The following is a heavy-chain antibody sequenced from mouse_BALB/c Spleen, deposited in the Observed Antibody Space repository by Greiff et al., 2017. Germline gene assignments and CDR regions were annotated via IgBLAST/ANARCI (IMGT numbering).Heavy chain of an antibody. D-gene: IGHD1-1*01. Sequence: DVKLVESGGGLVKPGGSLKLSCAASGFAFSSYDMSWVRQTPEKRLEWVAYISSGGGSTYYPDTVKGRFTISRDNAKNTLYLQMSSLKSEDTAMYYCARQRNYYGTPYYFDYWGQGTTLTVSS. CDR3: ARQRNYYGTPYYFDY. V-gene: IGHV5-12-1*01. J-gene: IGHJ2*01. CDR1: GFAFSSYD. CDR2: ISSGGGST.